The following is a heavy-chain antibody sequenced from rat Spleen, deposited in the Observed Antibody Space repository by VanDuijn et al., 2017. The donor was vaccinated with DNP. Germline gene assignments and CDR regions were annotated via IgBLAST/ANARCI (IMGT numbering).Heavy chain of an antibody. CDR2: ISYDGSST. Sequence: EVQLVESGGGLVQPGRSMKLSCAASGITFSDHNMAWVRQAPKKGLEWVATISYDGSSTYYRDSVKGRFTISRDNAKSTLYLQIDSVRSEDTATYYCARHSLYYSSGGWFAYWGQGTLVTVSS. CDR3: ARHSLYYSSGGWFAY. V-gene: IGHV5-7*01. CDR1: GITFSDHN. D-gene: IGHD1-2*01. J-gene: IGHJ3*01.